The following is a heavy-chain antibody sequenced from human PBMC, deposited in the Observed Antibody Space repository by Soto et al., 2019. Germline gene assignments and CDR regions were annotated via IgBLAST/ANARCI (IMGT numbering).Heavy chain of an antibody. V-gene: IGHV3-23*01. J-gene: IGHJ4*02. D-gene: IGHD3-9*01. CDR1: GFTFSDYS. CDR3: AKGWQYYDILTGYYY. Sequence: GGSLSLSCKASGFTFSDYSMTWVRQAPGKGLECVSSITGSGGTTYYADSVEDRFTISRDNSKNTLYLQINSLKAEDTAVYYCAKGWQYYDILTGYYYWGQGTLVTVYS. CDR2: ITGSGGTT.